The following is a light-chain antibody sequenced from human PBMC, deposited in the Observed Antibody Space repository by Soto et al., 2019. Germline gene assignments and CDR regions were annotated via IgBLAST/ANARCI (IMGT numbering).Light chain of an antibody. Sequence: QSVLTRPASVSGSPGQSITISCTGTSSDVGGHNSVSWYRQDPGKAPKLMIYDVSNRPSGVSDRFSGSKSGNTASLTISGLQIEDEADYYCSSFTSSVTYVFETGTKVTVL. J-gene: IGLJ1*01. V-gene: IGLV2-14*01. CDR2: DVS. CDR1: SSDVGGHNS. CDR3: SSFTSSVTYV.